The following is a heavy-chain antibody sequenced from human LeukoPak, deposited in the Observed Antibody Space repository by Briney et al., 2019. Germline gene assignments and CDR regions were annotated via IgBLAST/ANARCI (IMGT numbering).Heavy chain of an antibody. V-gene: IGHV1-2*02. J-gene: IGHJ4*02. CDR3: ARAATDHPFDY. CDR1: GYTFSGYY. CDR2: INPNSGGT. Sequence: RASVKDSCKASGYTFSGYYMHWVRQAPGQGLEWMGWINPNSGGTNYAQKFQGRVTMTRDTSISTGYMELSRLRSDDTAVYYCARAATDHPFDYWGQGTLVTVSS. D-gene: IGHD1-14*01.